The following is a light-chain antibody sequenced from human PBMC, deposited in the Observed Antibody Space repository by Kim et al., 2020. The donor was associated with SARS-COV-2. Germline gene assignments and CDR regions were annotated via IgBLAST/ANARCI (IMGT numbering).Light chain of an antibody. CDR2: DAY. CDR3: QQYHTWPS. Sequence: EIVMTQSPATLSVSPGERATLSCRASQSVTTKLAWYQHKPGQAPRLLMFDAYNRAVGIPARFSGSGSGTEFTLTISSLQSEDLAVYYCQQYHTWPSFGQGTKVDIK. J-gene: IGKJ1*01. CDR1: QSVTTK. V-gene: IGKV3-15*01.